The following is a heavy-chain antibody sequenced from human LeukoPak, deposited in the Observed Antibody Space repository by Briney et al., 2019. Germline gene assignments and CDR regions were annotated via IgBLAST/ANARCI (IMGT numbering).Heavy chain of an antibody. Sequence: PSETLSLTCTVSGGSISSYYWSWIRQPPGKGPEWIGYIYYSGSTNYNPSLKSRVTISVDTSKNQFSLKLSSVTAADTAVYYCARIEDYGGNSVNYWGQGTLVTVSS. CDR1: GGSISSYY. D-gene: IGHD4-23*01. CDR3: ARIEDYGGNSVNY. V-gene: IGHV4-59*01. CDR2: IYYSGST. J-gene: IGHJ4*02.